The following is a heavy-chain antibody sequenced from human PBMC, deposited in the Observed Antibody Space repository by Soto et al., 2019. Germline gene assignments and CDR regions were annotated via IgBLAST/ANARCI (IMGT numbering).Heavy chain of an antibody. CDR2: IKQDGSEK. CDR3: ARDQEYSSSSVDY. J-gene: IGHJ4*02. Sequence: GGSLRLSCAASGFTFSSYWMSWVRQAPGKGLEWVANIKQDGSEKYYVDSVKGRFTISRDNSKNTLYLQMNSLRAEDTAVYYCARDQEYSSSSVDYWGQGTLVTVSS. D-gene: IGHD6-6*01. V-gene: IGHV3-7*01. CDR1: GFTFSSYW.